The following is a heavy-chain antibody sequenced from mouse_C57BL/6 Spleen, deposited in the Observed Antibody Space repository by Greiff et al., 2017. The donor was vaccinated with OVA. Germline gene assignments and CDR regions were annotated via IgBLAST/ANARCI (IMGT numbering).Heavy chain of an antibody. J-gene: IGHJ1*03. D-gene: IGHD1-1*01. V-gene: IGHV1-55*01. Sequence: VQLQQPGAELVKPGASVKMSCKASGYTFTSYWITWVKQRHGQGLEWIGDIYPGSGSTNYNEKFKSKATLTVDTSSSTAYMQLSSLTSEDSAVYYCAGETYYGSSYYWYFDVWGKGTTVTVSS. CDR2: IYPGSGST. CDR3: AGETYYGSSYYWYFDV. CDR1: GYTFTSYW.